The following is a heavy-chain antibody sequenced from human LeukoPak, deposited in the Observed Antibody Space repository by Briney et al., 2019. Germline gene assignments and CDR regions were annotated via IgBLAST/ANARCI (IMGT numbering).Heavy chain of an antibody. CDR2: IRYDGSNK. D-gene: IGHD2-2*01. CDR3: AKDRSIVVVPAAID. Sequence: GGSLRLSCAASGFTFSSYGMHWVRQAPGKGLEWVAFIRYDGSNKYYADSVKGRFTISRDNSKNTLYLQMNSLRAEDTAVYYCAKDRSIVVVPAAIDWGQGTLVTVSS. V-gene: IGHV3-30*02. J-gene: IGHJ4*02. CDR1: GFTFSSYG.